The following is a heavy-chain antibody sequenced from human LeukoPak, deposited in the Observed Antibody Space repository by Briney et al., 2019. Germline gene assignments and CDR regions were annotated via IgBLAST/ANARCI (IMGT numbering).Heavy chain of an antibody. D-gene: IGHD1/OR15-1a*01. J-gene: IGHJ6*03. V-gene: IGHV4-4*07. CDR2: IYTSGST. CDR1: GGSISSYY. Sequence: AETLSLTCTVSGGSISSYYWTWIRQPAGKGLEWIGRIYTSGSTNYNPSLKSRVTMSVDTSKHQFSLKLSSVTAADTAVYYCARAITGTTASYYYYYMDVWGKGTTVTVSS. CDR3: ARAITGTTASYYYYYMDV.